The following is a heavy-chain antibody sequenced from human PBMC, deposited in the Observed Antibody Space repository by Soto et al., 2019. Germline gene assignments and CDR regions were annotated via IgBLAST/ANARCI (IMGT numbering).Heavy chain of an antibody. D-gene: IGHD3-22*01. J-gene: IGHJ4*02. V-gene: IGHV3-15*01. Sequence: GGSLRLSCAASGFTFSNAWMSWVRQAPGKGLEWVGRIKSKTDGGTTDYAAPVKGRFTISRGDSKNTLYLQMNSLKTEDTAMYYCTTDSKYYYDSSGSGIDYWGQGTLVTVSS. CDR3: TTDSKYYYDSSGSGIDY. CDR1: GFTFSNAW. CDR2: IKSKTDGGTT.